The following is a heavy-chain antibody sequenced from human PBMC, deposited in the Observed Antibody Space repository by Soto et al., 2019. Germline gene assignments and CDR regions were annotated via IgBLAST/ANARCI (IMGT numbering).Heavy chain of an antibody. Sequence: QVQLQESGPGLVKPSETLSLTCTVSGDSMSDTYWSWIRQPPGKGLEWIGYIYYSGPTNYNPSLTRRVTTSEDTSKSRFSLRLTSGTAADTAVYYCARATPRFGGFDLWGQGTMVTVSS. CDR1: GDSMSDTY. CDR2: IYYSGPT. J-gene: IGHJ3*01. D-gene: IGHD3-10*01. V-gene: IGHV4-59*08. CDR3: ARATPRFGGFDL.